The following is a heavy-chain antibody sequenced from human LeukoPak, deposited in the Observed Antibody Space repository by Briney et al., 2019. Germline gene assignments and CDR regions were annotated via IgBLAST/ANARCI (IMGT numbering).Heavy chain of an antibody. V-gene: IGHV4-59*01. CDR1: GGSISSYY. D-gene: IGHD1-26*01. J-gene: IGHJ3*02. CDR3: ASDSGSYYAFDI. CDR2: IYYSGST. Sequence: SXTLSLTCTVSGGSISSYYWSWIRQPPGKGLEWIGYIYYSGSTNYNPSLKSRVTISVDTSKNQFSLKLSSVTAADTAVYYCASDSGSYYAFDIWGQGTMVTVSS.